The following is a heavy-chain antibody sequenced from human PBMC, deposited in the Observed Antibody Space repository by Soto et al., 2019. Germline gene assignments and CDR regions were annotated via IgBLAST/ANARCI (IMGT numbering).Heavy chain of an antibody. CDR1: GGSISTNSYF. J-gene: IGHJ4*02. D-gene: IGHD1-26*01. Sequence: PSETLSLTCTVSGGSISTNSYFWGWIRQPSGKGLEWIGSIYYSGSTYYSPSLKSRVTISVDTSKNQFSLKLSAVTAADTAVYHCARVGRLGGTPYYFDYWGQGTLVTVSS. V-gene: IGHV4-39*01. CDR3: ARVGRLGGTPYYFDY. CDR2: IYYSGST.